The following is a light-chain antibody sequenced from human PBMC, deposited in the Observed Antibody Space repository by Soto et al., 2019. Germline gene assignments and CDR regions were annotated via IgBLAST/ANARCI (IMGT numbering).Light chain of an antibody. CDR3: SSWDRSLDNWM. V-gene: IGLV1-44*01. Sequence: QSVPTQPPSASGTPGQRVTITCYGDNSNIASNRVNWYQQLPGTAPKLLIYSDNRRPSGVPDRFSASKSGASAFLTISGLQSDDEADYYCSSWDRSLDNWMFGGGTKVTVL. CDR2: SDN. CDR1: NSNIASNR. J-gene: IGLJ3*02.